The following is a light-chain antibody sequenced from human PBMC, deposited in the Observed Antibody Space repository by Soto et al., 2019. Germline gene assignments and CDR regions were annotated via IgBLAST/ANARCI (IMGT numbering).Light chain of an antibody. CDR3: CSYAGGSALNYV. Sequence: QSVLTQPASVSGSPGQSITISCTGISGDVGSYNLVSWYQQHPGKAPKVMIYEGSKRPSGVSSRFSGSQSGNTASLTLSGLQAEDEADYYCCSYAGGSALNYVFGTGTKVTVL. J-gene: IGLJ1*01. CDR1: SGDVGSYNL. V-gene: IGLV2-23*01. CDR2: EGS.